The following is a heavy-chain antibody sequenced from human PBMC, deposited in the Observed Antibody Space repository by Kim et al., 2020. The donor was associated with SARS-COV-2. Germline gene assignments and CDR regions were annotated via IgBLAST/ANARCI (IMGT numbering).Heavy chain of an antibody. CDR3: TTVLYYYGSGSHHRVYYGMDV. J-gene: IGHJ6*02. V-gene: IGHV3-15*01. Sequence: GGSLRLSCAASGFTFSNAWMSWVRQAPGKGLEWVGRIKSKTDGGTTDYAAPVKGRFTISRDDSKNTLYLQMNSLKTEDTAVYYCTTVLYYYGSGSHHRVYYGMDVWGQGTTVTVSS. CDR2: IKSKTDGGTT. D-gene: IGHD3-10*01. CDR1: GFTFSNAW.